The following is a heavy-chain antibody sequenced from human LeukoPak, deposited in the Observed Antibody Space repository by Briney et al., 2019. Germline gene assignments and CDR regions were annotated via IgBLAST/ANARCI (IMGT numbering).Heavy chain of an antibody. CDR3: ARHWSGPGDYYPFDY. CDR1: GGSISNYY. D-gene: IGHD3-10*01. J-gene: IGHJ4*02. V-gene: IGHV4-59*08. CDR2: IYYSGST. Sequence: TSETLSLTCTVSGGSISNYYWSWTRQPPGKGLEWIGYIYYSGSTNYNPSLGSRVTISVDTSKNQVSLKLSSVTAADTAVYHCARHWSGPGDYYPFDYWGQGTLVTVSS.